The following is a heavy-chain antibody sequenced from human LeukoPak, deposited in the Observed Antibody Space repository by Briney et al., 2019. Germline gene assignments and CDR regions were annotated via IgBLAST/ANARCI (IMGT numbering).Heavy chain of an antibody. CDR1: GGSITSSGHY. Sequence: PSETLSLTCTVSGGSITSSGHYWGWIRQPPGKGLEWIGSIYYSGATYHNPSLKSRLTISVDTSKNQFSLKLSSVTAADTAVYYCARGGRGWYDILTGYRFDYWGQGTLVTVSS. V-gene: IGHV4-39*01. J-gene: IGHJ4*02. CDR3: ARGGRGWYDILTGYRFDY. D-gene: IGHD3-9*01. CDR2: IYYSGAT.